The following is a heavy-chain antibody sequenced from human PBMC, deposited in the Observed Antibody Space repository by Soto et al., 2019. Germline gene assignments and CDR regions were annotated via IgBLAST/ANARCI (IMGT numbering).Heavy chain of an antibody. Sequence: SETLSLTSTGSGGSMSSSSYYWGWFRQPPGKGPEWIGSIYYSGSTYYNPSLKSRVTISVDTSKNQFSLKLSSVTAADTAVYYCAKGGSGSYSNAFDIWGQGTMVT. CDR3: AKGGSGSYSNAFDI. V-gene: IGHV4-39*01. J-gene: IGHJ3*02. CDR1: GGSMSSSSYY. CDR2: IYYSGST. D-gene: IGHD3-10*01.